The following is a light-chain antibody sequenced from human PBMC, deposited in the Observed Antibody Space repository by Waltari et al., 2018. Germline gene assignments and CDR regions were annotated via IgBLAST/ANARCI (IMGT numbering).Light chain of an antibody. CDR1: SPNTGNTI. V-gene: IGLV1-44*01. Sequence: QPVLTHPPPALGTPGQRAPISCSGTSPNTGNTIVNWYQQPPGTAPKLLTDTTNRRPSGVPDRFAGSKSGTSASLTISGLQSEDEADYYCATWDDSLNGPVFGGGTKLTVL. CDR3: ATWDDSLNGPV. J-gene: IGLJ2*01. CDR2: TTN.